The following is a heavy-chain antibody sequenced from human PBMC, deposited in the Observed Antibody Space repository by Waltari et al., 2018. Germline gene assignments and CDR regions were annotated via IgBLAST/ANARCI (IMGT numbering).Heavy chain of an antibody. CDR2: ISSSGSTI. V-gene: IGHV3-48*03. J-gene: IGHJ4*02. Sequence: EVQLVESGGGLVQPGGSLRLSCAASGFTFRSYEMNWVRQAPGKGLEWVSYISSSGSTIYYADSVKGRFTISRDNAKNSLYLQMNSLRAEDTAVYYCARPRGYQYYFDYWGQGTLVTVSS. CDR3: ARPRGYQYYFDY. CDR1: GFTFRSYE. D-gene: IGHD3-22*01.